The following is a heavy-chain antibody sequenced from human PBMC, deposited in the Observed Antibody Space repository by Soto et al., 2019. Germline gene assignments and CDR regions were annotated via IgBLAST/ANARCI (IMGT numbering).Heavy chain of an antibody. J-gene: IGHJ6*02. CDR2: IWYDGSNK. V-gene: IGHV3-33*01. D-gene: IGHD5-12*01. CDR1: GFTFSSYG. Sequence: GGSLRLSCAASGFTFSSYGMHWVRQAPGKGLEWVAVIWYDGSNKYYADSVKGRFTISRDNSKNTLYLQMNSLRAEDTAVYYCARVRTTYSGYDYYYYGMDVWGQGTTVTVSS. CDR3: ARVRTTYSGYDYYYYGMDV.